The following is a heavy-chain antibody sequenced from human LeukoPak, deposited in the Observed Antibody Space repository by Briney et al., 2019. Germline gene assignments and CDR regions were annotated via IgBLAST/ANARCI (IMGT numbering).Heavy chain of an antibody. D-gene: IGHD6-19*01. Sequence: PGGSLRLSCAASGFTFSSYAMHWVRQAPGKGLEWVAVISYDGSNKYYADSVKGRFTISRDNSKNTLYLQMNSLRAEDTAVYFCARVGKQWPVPGYFDYWGQGTLVTVSS. CDR2: ISYDGSNK. V-gene: IGHV3-30*04. CDR1: GFTFSSYA. CDR3: ARVGKQWPVPGYFDY. J-gene: IGHJ4*02.